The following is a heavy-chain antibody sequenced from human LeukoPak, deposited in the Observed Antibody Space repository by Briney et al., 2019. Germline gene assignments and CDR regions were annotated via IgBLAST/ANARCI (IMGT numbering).Heavy chain of an antibody. CDR3: ARDIYDFWSGYYYFDY. D-gene: IGHD3-3*01. CDR1: GGSISSSSYY. CDR2: IYYSGST. V-gene: IGHV4-39*07. Sequence: SETLSLTCTVSGGSISSSSYYWGWIRQPPGKGLEWIGSIYYSGSTYYNPSLKSRVTISVDTSKNQFSLKLSSVTAADTAVYYCARDIYDFWSGYYYFDYWGRGTLVTVSS. J-gene: IGHJ4*02.